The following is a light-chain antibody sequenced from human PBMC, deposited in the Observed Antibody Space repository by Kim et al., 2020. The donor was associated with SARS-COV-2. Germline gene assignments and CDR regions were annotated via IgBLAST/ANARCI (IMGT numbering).Light chain of an antibody. CDR3: MQTLQSPPT. CDR1: QSLLHSNGYDY. V-gene: IGKV2-28*01. CDR2: SGS. Sequence: DIVMTQSPLSLPVTPGEPASISCRSSQSLLHSNGYDYLDWYLQKPGQSPHLLIYSGSNRASGVPDRFSGSGSGTDFTLKISRVEAEDVGVYYCMQTLQSPPTFGQGTKVEIK. J-gene: IGKJ1*01.